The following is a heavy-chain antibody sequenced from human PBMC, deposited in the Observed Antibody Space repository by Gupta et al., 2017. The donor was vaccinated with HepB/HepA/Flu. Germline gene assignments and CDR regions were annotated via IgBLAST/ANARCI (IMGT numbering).Heavy chain of an antibody. D-gene: IGHD3-9*01. CDR2: INHSGST. V-gene: IGHV4-34*01. CDR1: GGSFSGYY. Sequence: QVQLQQWGAGLLKPSETLSLTCAVYGGSFSGYYWSWIRQPPGKGLEWSGEINHSGSTNYNPSLKRRVTISVDTSKNKFSRKLSSVTAADTAVYYCARATDSWTGYSNIDYGGQGTLVTVSS. CDR3: ARATDSWTGYSNIDY. J-gene: IGHJ4*02.